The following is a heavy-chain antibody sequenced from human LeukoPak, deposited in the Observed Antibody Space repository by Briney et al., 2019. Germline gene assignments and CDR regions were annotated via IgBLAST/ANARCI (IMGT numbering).Heavy chain of an antibody. D-gene: IGHD2-2*02. Sequence: SETLSLTCAVSGYSISSGYYWGWIRQPPGKGLEWIGSIYHSGSTYYNPSLKSRVTMSVDTSKNQVSLKLSSVTAADTAVYYCAREGIVVVPAAIGRAFDIWGQGTMVTVSS. V-gene: IGHV4-38-2*02. J-gene: IGHJ3*02. CDR3: AREGIVVVPAAIGRAFDI. CDR2: IYHSGST. CDR1: GYSISSGYY.